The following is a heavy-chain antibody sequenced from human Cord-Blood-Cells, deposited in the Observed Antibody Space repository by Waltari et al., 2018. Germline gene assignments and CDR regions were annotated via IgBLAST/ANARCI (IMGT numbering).Heavy chain of an antibody. CDR3: ARARGDWEQIFDY. CDR2: INANRGCT. J-gene: IGHJ4*02. D-gene: IGHD3-16*01. CDR1: GYTFTGYY. V-gene: IGHV1-2*02. Sequence: QVQLVQSGAEVKKPGASVKVSCKASGYTFTGYYMHWVRPAPGQGLEWMGWINANRGCTNYAQKFQGRVTMTRDTSISTAYMELSRLRSDDTAVYYCARARGDWEQIFDYWGQGTLVTVSS.